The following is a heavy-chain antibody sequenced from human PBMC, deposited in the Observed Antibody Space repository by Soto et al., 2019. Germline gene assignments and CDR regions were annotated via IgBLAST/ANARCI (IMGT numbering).Heavy chain of an antibody. CDR2: ISWNSGSI. Sequence: DVQLVESGGGLVQPGRSLRLSCAASGFTFDDYAMHWVRQAPGKGLEWVSGISWNSGSIGYADSVKGRFTISRDNAKNSLYLQMNSLRAEDTAVYYCAKDRYSTNLYYFDYWGQGTLVTVSS. D-gene: IGHD6-13*01. CDR1: GFTFDDYA. CDR3: AKDRYSTNLYYFDY. V-gene: IGHV3-9*01. J-gene: IGHJ4*02.